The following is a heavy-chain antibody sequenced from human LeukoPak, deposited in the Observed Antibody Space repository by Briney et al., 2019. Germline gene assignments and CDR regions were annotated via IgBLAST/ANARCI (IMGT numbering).Heavy chain of an antibody. Sequence: PGGSLRLSCAASGFTFSSYGMHWVRQAPGKGLERVAVISYDGSNKYYADSVKGRFTISRDNSKNTLYLQMNSLRAEDTAVYYCAKDDYGDLIDYWGQGTLVTVSS. J-gene: IGHJ4*02. D-gene: IGHD4-17*01. CDR1: GFTFSSYG. V-gene: IGHV3-30*18. CDR3: AKDDYGDLIDY. CDR2: ISYDGSNK.